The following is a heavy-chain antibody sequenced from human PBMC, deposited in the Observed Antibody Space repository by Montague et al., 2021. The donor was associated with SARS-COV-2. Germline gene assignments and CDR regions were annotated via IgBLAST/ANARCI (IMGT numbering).Heavy chain of an antibody. CDR2: INQSGDI. CDR1: GGSFSGNY. J-gene: IGHJ6*03. CDR3: ARLRDGVVPSPILGVGPYYSYYCMDV. V-gene: IGHV4-34*01. D-gene: IGHD3-10*01. Sequence: SETLSLTCAVSGGSFSGNYWSWVRQPPGEGLQWIGEINQSGDINYNPSLKSRVTISVDTSRNQFSLKLTSVTAADTAVYYCARLRDGVVPSPILGVGPYYSYYCMDVWGRGTTVAVSS.